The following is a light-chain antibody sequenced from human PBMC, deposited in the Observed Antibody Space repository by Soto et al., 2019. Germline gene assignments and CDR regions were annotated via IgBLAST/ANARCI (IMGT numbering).Light chain of an antibody. V-gene: IGKV3D-15*01. CDR1: QSVSNN. CDR2: GVS. CDR3: QRYDSFRA. Sequence: EIVMTQSPATLSVSPGEKATLSCRASQSVSNNLAWFQQKPGQAPRLLIYGVSDRATGIPDRFSGSGSGTNFTLTITRLEPEDFAMYYCQRYDSFRAFGQGTKVDIK. J-gene: IGKJ1*01.